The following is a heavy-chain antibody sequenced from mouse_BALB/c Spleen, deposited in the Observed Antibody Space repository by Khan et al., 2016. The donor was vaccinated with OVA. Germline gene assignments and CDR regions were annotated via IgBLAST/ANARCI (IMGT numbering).Heavy chain of an antibody. J-gene: IGHJ3*01. V-gene: IGHV14-3*02. CDR2: IDPANGNT. Sequence: VRLQQSGAELVKPGASVKLSCTASGFNIRDTYMHWVKQRPEQGLEWIGKIDPANGNTKSDPKFQDKATITADTSTNTAYLQLNSLTSEDTAVDYCARDYWDVFAYWGQGTLVTVSA. D-gene: IGHD4-1*01. CDR1: GFNIRDTY. CDR3: ARDYWDVFAY.